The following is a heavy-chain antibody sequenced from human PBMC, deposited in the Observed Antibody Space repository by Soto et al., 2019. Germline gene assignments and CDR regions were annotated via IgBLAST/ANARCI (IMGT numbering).Heavy chain of an antibody. V-gene: IGHV2-70*01. CDR3: ARISYYDSSGPTYYYGMDV. D-gene: IGHD3-22*01. J-gene: IGHJ6*02. CDR2: IDWDDDK. Sequence: SGPTLVNPTQTLTLTCTFSGFSLSTSGMCVSWIRQPPGKALEWLALIDWDDDKYYSTSLKTRLTISKDTSKNQVVLTMTNMDPVDTATYYCARISYYDSSGPTYYYGMDVWGQGTTVTVSS. CDR1: GFSLSTSGMC.